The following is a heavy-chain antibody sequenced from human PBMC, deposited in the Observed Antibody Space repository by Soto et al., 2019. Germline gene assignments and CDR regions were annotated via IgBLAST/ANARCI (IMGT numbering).Heavy chain of an antibody. Sequence: QVQLVQSGAEVKKPGASLKVSCKVSGYTLSELSMHWVRQVPGKGPEWVGGFNPEDGGIMYAQKFQGRVTMTEDTSTNTAYMELSSLKSEDTAVYYCATAATVTRTIDWFDSWGQGTLVTVSS. CDR3: ATAATVTRTIDWFDS. J-gene: IGHJ5*01. V-gene: IGHV1-24*01. D-gene: IGHD4-17*01. CDR2: FNPEDGGI. CDR1: GYTLSELS.